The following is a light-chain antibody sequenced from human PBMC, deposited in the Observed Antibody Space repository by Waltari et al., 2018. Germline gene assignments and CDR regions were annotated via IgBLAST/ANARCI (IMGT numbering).Light chain of an antibody. Sequence: SSELTQDPAVSVALGQPVRITCQGDSLSSYYANWYRQKPGQAPLLVMYGKNNRPSGIPDRFSGSYSGDTASLTITGAQAEDEADYYCNSRDSNGNPFVFGPATKVTVL. CDR1: SLSSYY. CDR3: NSRDSNGNPFV. J-gene: IGLJ1*01. CDR2: GKN. V-gene: IGLV3-19*01.